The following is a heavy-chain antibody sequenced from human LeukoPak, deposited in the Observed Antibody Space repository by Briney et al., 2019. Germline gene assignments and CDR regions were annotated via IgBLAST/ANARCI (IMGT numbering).Heavy chain of an antibody. V-gene: IGHV4-34*01. J-gene: IGHJ4*02. CDR2: INHSGST. CDR3: ARGDLNSSGWYGGVDY. Sequence: SPSETLSLTCAVYGGSFSGYYWSWIRQPPGKGLEWIGEINHSGSTNYNPSLKSRVTISVDTSKNQFSLKLSSVTAADTAVYYCARGDLNSSGWYGGVDYWGQGTLVTVSS. D-gene: IGHD6-19*01. CDR1: GGSFSGYY.